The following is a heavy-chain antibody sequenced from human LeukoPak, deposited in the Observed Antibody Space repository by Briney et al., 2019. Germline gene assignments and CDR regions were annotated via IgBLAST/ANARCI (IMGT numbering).Heavy chain of an antibody. J-gene: IGHJ4*02. Sequence: PSEALSLTCTVSGGSISSSSYYRGWIRQPPGKGLEWIGSIYYSGSTYYNPSLKSRVTISVDTSKNQFSLKLSSVTAADTAVYYCARYSSGWYYFDYWGQGTLVTVSS. CDR1: GGSISSSSYY. V-gene: IGHV4-39*01. CDR3: ARYSSGWYYFDY. D-gene: IGHD6-19*01. CDR2: IYYSGST.